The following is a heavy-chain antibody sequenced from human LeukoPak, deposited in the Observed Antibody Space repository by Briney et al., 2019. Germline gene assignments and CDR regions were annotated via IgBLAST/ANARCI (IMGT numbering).Heavy chain of an antibody. CDR2: ISSSSSYI. V-gene: IGHV3-21*01. CDR1: GFTFSSYS. CDR3: ARVENYDFWSGYYFSGYYGMDV. J-gene: IGHJ6*02. D-gene: IGHD3-3*01. Sequence: PGGSLRLSCAASGFTFSSYSMNWVRQAPGKGLEWVSSISSSSSYIYYADSVKGRFTISRDNAKNSLYLQMNSLRAEDTAVYYCARVENYDFWSGYYFSGYYGMDVWGQGTTVTVSS.